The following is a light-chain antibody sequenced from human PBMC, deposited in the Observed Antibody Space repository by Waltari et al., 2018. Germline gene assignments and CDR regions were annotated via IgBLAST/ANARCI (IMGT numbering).Light chain of an antibody. V-gene: IGKV3-11*01. CDR1: QSVGSS. CDR3: QQRSNWNT. J-gene: IGKJ2*01. CDR2: NAS. Sequence: ETVLTQSPVTLSLSPGEGATLSCKASQSVGSSLAWYQQKPGQAPRLLIYNASNRAAGIPARFSGSGSGTDFTLTISSLEPEDFAVYYCQQRSNWNTFGQGIKLEIK.